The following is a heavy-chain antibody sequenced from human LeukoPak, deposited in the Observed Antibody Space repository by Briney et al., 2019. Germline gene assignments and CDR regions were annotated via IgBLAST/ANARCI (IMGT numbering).Heavy chain of an antibody. CDR2: ISSSSSTI. CDR1: GFIFSSYS. J-gene: IGHJ6*02. V-gene: IGHV3-48*02. CDR3: ARDGSGAARPNYYYYGMDV. Sequence: GGSLRLSCAASGFIFSSYSMTWVRQAPGKGLEWVSYISSSSSTIYYTDSVKGRFTISRDNAENSLYLQMNRLRDEDTAVYYCARDGSGAARPNYYYYGMDVWGQGTTVTVSS. D-gene: IGHD6-6*01.